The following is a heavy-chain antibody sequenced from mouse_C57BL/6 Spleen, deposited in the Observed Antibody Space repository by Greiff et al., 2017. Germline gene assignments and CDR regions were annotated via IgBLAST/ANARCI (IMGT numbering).Heavy chain of an antibody. V-gene: IGHV5-9-1*02. CDR2: ISSGGDYI. J-gene: IGHJ2*01. CDR1: GFTFSSYA. D-gene: IGHD2-3*01. CDR3: TRGGLLPLFDY. Sequence: EVMLVESGEGLVKPGGSLKLSCAASGFTFSSYAMSWVRQTPEKRLEWVAYISSGGDYIYYADPVKGRFTISRDNARNTLYRQMSSLKSEDTAMYYCTRGGLLPLFDYWGQGTTLTVSS.